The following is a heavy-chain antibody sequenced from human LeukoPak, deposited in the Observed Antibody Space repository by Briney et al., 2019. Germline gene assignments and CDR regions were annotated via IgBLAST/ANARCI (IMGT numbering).Heavy chain of an antibody. CDR1: GGSISNTNW. V-gene: IGHV4-4*02. Sequence: SGTLSLTCGVSGGSISNTNWWTWVRQPPGKGLERIGEIYHSGSTNYNPSLKSRVTISVDKSKNQFSLKLSSVTAADTAVYYCARTSRINMVLDPWGQGTLVTVSS. CDR3: ARTSRINMVLDP. CDR2: IYHSGST. D-gene: IGHD3-10*01. J-gene: IGHJ5*02.